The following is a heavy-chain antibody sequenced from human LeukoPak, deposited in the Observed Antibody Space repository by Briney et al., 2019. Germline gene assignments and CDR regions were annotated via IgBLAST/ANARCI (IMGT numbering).Heavy chain of an antibody. V-gene: IGHV3-21*04. Sequence: GGSLRLSCAASAFTFSSYSMNWVRQAPGKGLEWVSSISSSSSYIYYADSVKGRFTISRDNAKNSLYLQMNSLRAEDTAVYYCANHPIVVVPAGIDYWGQGTLVTVSS. J-gene: IGHJ4*02. CDR2: ISSSSSYI. CDR3: ANHPIVVVPAGIDY. D-gene: IGHD2-2*01. CDR1: AFTFSSYS.